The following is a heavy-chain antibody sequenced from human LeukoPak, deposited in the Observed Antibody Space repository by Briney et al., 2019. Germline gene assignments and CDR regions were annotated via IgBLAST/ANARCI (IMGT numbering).Heavy chain of an antibody. CDR1: GGTFSNYA. V-gene: IGHV1-69*13. J-gene: IGHJ3*02. Sequence: ASVKVSCKASGGTFSNYAISWVRQAPGQGLEWLGGIIPIFGPPNTAQKFQGRVTITADESTSTVHMELSSLTSEDTAMYYCARDRSSGTFDSFGIWGQGQWSPSLQ. D-gene: IGHD1-26*01. CDR3: ARDRSSGTFDSFGI. CDR2: IIPIFGPP.